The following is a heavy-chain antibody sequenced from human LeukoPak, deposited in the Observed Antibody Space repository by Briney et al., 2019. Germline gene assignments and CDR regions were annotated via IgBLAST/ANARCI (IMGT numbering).Heavy chain of an antibody. Sequence: GGSLRLSCAASGFTFSSYSMNWVRQAPGKGLEWVSSISSSTTYIYYAYSVKGRFTISRDSAKNSLYLQMNSLRAEDTAVYYCARELTPYYYMDVWGKGTTVTIS. CDR2: ISSSTTYI. V-gene: IGHV3-21*04. J-gene: IGHJ6*03. CDR1: GFTFSSYS. D-gene: IGHD2-15*01. CDR3: ARELTPYYYMDV.